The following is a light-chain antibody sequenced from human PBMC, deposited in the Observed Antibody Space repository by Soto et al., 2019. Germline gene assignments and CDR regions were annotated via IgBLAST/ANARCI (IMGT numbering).Light chain of an antibody. J-gene: IGLJ2*01. Sequence: QSVLTQPASVSVSPGQSSTISCTGTSSDVGSYNLVSWYQQHPGKAPKLMIYEVSKRPSGVSNRFSGSKSGNTASLTISGLQAEDEADYYCCSYAGSSTFHVVFGGGTQLTVL. CDR2: EVS. V-gene: IGLV2-23*02. CDR1: SSDVGSYNL. CDR3: CSYAGSSTFHVV.